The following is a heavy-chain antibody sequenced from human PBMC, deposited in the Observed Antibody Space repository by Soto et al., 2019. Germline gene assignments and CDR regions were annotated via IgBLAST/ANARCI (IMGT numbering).Heavy chain of an antibody. J-gene: IGHJ4*02. V-gene: IGHV4-31*03. CDR1: GGSISSGGYY. CDR3: ARVMATTASFDY. D-gene: IGHD5-12*01. Sequence: PSETLSLSCTVSGGSISSGGYYWSWIRQHPGKGLEWIGYIYYSGSTYYNPSLKSRVTISVDTSKNQFSLKLSSVTAADTAVYYCARVMATTASFDYWGQGTLVTVSS. CDR2: IYYSGST.